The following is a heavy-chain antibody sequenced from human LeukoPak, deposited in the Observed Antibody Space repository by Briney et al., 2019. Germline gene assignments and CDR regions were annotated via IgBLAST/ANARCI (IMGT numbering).Heavy chain of an antibody. CDR2: ISWDGGST. CDR3: AKGNYDSSGWAYYFDY. V-gene: IGHV3-43*01. CDR1: GFTFDDYT. J-gene: IGHJ4*02. D-gene: IGHD3-22*01. Sequence: GGSLRLSCAASGFTFDDYTMHWVRHAPGKGLEWVSLISWDGGSTYYADSVKGRFTISRDNSKNSLYLQMNSLRTEDTALYYCAKGNYDSSGWAYYFDYWGQGTLVTVSS.